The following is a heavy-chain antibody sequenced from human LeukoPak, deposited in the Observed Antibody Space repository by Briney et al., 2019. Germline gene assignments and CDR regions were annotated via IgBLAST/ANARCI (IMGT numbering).Heavy chain of an antibody. D-gene: IGHD3-22*01. CDR2: IYYSGST. Sequence: PSQTLSLTCTVSGGSISSGGYYWSWIRQHPGKGQEWTGYIYYSGSTYYNPSLKSRVTISVDTSKNQFSLKLSSVTAADTAVYYCARETRYYDSSRYLVWGQGTLVTVSS. CDR3: ARETRYYDSSRYLV. V-gene: IGHV4-31*03. CDR1: GGSISSGGYY. J-gene: IGHJ4*02.